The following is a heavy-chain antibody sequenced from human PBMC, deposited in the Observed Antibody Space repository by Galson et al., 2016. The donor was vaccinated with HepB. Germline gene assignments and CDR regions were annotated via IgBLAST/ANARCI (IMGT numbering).Heavy chain of an antibody. Sequence: SVKVSCKASGYIFSFYHVHWVRQAPGQGLEWMAMIYPKGGRAILAEEFQGRLTVTRDTATSTVYMELSSLRSDDTAVYYCARDDGSDYTSATCHHLDFWGRGTLVTVSS. J-gene: IGHJ4*02. D-gene: IGHD3-3*01. CDR3: ARDDGSDYTSATCHHLDF. V-gene: IGHV1-46*01. CDR1: GYIFSFYH. CDR2: IYPKGGRA.